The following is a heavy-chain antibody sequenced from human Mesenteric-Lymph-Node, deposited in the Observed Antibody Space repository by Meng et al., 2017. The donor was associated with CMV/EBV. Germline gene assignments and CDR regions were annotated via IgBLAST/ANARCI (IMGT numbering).Heavy chain of an antibody. V-gene: IGHV1-69*10. D-gene: IGHD3-22*01. CDR2: IIPKLNVT. CDR3: ARELFQYDTSAYYLIAFDI. J-gene: IGHJ3*02. CDR1: GYTFSDFG. Sequence: SVKVSCKASGYTFSDFGFGWVRQAPGQGLEWMGGIIPKLNVTNYAQLFQGRLTFSADKSTSTAFMDLNSLRSDDTAVYYCARELFQYDTSAYYLIAFDIWGQGTTVTVSS.